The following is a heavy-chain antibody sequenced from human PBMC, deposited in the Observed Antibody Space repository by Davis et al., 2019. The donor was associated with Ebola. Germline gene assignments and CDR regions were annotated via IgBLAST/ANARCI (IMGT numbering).Heavy chain of an antibody. J-gene: IGHJ3*02. Sequence: ASVKVSCKASGYRFTSYYMHWVRQAPGQGLEWMGIINPITGGTSYAQNFQVRVNMTRDTSTSTVYMELSSLRSEDPAVYYCAREGGSYYDSSGYVFDIWGQGTMVKVSS. CDR1: GYRFTSYY. D-gene: IGHD3-22*01. CDR3: AREGGSYYDSSGYVFDI. CDR2: INPITGGT. V-gene: IGHV1-46*01.